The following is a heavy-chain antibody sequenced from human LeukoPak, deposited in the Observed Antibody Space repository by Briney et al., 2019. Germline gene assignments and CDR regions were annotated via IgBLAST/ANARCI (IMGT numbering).Heavy chain of an antibody. CDR2: IKNDGSST. CDR3: ARGLGPPGSYSY. J-gene: IGHJ4*02. D-gene: IGHD3-10*01. CDR1: GFTFSSYW. V-gene: IGHV3-74*01. Sequence: GGSLRLSCAASGFTFSSYWMHWVRQAPGKGLVWVSCIKNDGSSTSYADSVKGRFTISRDNAKSTLYLQMNSLRAEDTAVYYCARGLGPPGSYSYWGQGALVTVSS.